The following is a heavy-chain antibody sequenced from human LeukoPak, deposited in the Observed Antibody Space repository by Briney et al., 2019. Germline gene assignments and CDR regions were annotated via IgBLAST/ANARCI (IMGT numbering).Heavy chain of an antibody. Sequence: GRTLRLSCAASGFTFSSYSMNWVRQAPGKGLERVSSISSSSSYIYYADSVKGRFTISRDNAKNSLYLQKHSLRADATTVYYYSISRDGYNCPFDYWGQGTLVTVSS. CDR1: GFTFSSYS. D-gene: IGHD5-24*01. CDR3: SISRDGYNCPFDY. V-gene: IGHV3-21*01. J-gene: IGHJ4*02. CDR2: ISSSSSYI.